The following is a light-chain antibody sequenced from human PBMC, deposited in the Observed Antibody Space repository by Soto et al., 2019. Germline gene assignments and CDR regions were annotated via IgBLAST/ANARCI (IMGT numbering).Light chain of an antibody. V-gene: IGKV3-15*01. CDR3: QQYNNWPPWT. CDR1: QSISSN. CDR2: GAS. Sequence: EVVLTQSPDTLSLPPGERATLSCRASQSISSNLAWYQQKPGQAPRLLIYGASTRATGIPARFSGSGSGTEFTLTISSLQSEDFAVYYCQQYNNWPPWTFGQGTKVDIK. J-gene: IGKJ1*01.